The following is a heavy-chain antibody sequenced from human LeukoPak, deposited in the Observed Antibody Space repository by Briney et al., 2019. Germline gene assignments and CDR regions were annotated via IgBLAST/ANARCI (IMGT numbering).Heavy chain of an antibody. CDR1: ALTFSTFT. CDR3: AKGSPRGGFDS. Sequence: GGSLRLSCAASALTFSTFTMHWVRQAPGKGLEWLSSISSSSRTINYADSVQGRFTVSRDNANSSMFLQMNELRREDTAVYYCAKGSPRGGFDSWGQGTLVTVSS. D-gene: IGHD1-14*01. CDR2: ISSSSRTI. J-gene: IGHJ5*01. V-gene: IGHV3-48*01.